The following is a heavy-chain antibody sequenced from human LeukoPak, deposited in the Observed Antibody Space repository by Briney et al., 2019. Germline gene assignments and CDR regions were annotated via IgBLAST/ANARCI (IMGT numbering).Heavy chain of an antibody. D-gene: IGHD2-15*01. CDR2: VFYNGAT. Sequence: PSETLSLTCIVSGGSISSSIYYWAWVRQPPGKGLEWIGTVFYNGATQYSPSLRSRVTISIDTSTNQFSLKLSSVTAADTAVYYCARAIGYCSGGSCYDAFDIWGQGTMVTVSS. CDR3: ARAIGYCSGGSCYDAFDI. V-gene: IGHV4-39*07. J-gene: IGHJ3*02. CDR1: GGSISSSIYY.